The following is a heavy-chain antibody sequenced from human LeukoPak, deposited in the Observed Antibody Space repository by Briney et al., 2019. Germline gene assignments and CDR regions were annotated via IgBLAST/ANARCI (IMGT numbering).Heavy chain of an antibody. CDR2: IIPIIGTA. J-gene: IGHJ1*01. CDR3: ASRRSYYYDSSGYMEH. Sequence: ASVKVSCKASGGTFSSYAISWVRQAPGQGLEWMGGIIPIIGTANYAQKFQGRVTITADESTSTAYMELSSLRSEDTAVYYCASRRSYYYDSSGYMEHWGQGTLVTVSS. V-gene: IGHV1-69*13. D-gene: IGHD3-22*01. CDR1: GGTFSSYA.